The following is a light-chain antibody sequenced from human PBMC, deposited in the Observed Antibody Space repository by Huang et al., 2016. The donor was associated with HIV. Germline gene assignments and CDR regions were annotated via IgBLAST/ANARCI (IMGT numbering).Light chain of an antibody. J-gene: IGKJ1*01. CDR1: ESVSSS. CDR2: GAS. CDR3: QQYNNWPPWT. Sequence: EIVMTQSPATLSVSPGERATLSCRASESVSSSLAWYQQKPGQSPRRLIFGASTRAAGVPVRFSGSGSGTEFTLTISSLQSEDFAVYYCQQYNNWPPWTFGQGTKVEIK. V-gene: IGKV3-15*01.